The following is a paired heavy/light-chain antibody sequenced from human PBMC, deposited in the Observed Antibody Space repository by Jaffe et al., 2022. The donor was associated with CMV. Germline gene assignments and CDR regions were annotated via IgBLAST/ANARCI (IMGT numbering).Heavy chain of an antibody. J-gene: IGHJ2*01. Sequence: QPQLQESGPGVVKSSETLSLTCIVSSASISSSTYYWGWIRQSPAKGLEWIGSVSKSGSTYSNPSLRGRVFISIDTSKTQFSLRLTAMTAADTAVYFCARLPGSSTWYFDLWGRGTLVTVSS. V-gene: IGHV4-39*01. D-gene: IGHD2-2*01. CDR1: SASISSSTYY. CDR3: ARLPGSSTWYFDL. CDR2: VSKSGST.
Light chain of an antibody. V-gene: IGKV1-5*01. J-gene: IGKJ1*01. CDR2: EAS. CDR1: QSINSW. Sequence: DIQMTQSPSTLSASVGDRVTITCRASQSINSWLAWYQQRPGKAPKLLIYEASTLENGVPSGFSGSGSGTEFTLTISSLQPDDFATYYCQQYHSSPGTFGQGTKVEMK. CDR3: QQYHSSPGT.